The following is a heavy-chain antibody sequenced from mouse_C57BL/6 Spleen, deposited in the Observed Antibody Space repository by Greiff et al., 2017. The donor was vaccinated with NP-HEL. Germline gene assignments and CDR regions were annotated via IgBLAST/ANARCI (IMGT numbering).Heavy chain of an antibody. Sequence: EVQLVESGGGLVQPKGSLKLSCAASGFSFNTYAMNWVRQAPGKGLEWVARIRSKSNNYATYYADSVKDRFTISRDDSESMLYLQMNNLKTEDTAMYYCVRQVWDGLDYWGQGTTLTVSS. CDR1: GFSFNTYA. CDR2: IRSKSNNYAT. V-gene: IGHV10-1*01. D-gene: IGHD4-1*01. CDR3: VRQVWDGLDY. J-gene: IGHJ2*01.